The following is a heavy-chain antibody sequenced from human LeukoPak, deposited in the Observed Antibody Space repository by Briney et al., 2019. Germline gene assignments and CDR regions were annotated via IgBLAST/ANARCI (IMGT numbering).Heavy chain of an antibody. D-gene: IGHD3-10*01. Sequence: GGSLRLSCAVSGFSFSSYWMSWVRQAPGKGLEWVANINQDGSEKYYVDSLKGRFTISRDNAKKPLYLQMNSLRAEDTAVYYCARAPVWFGELLTPTAANFDYWGQGTLVTVSS. CDR3: ARAPVWFGELLTPTAANFDY. CDR2: INQDGSEK. V-gene: IGHV3-7*01. J-gene: IGHJ4*02. CDR1: GFSFSSYW.